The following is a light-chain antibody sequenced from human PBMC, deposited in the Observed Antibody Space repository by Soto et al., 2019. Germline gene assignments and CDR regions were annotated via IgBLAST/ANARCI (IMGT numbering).Light chain of an antibody. V-gene: IGKV3-15*01. J-gene: IGKJ1*01. Sequence: EIVMTQSPVTLSVSPWERATLSCRANESISINIAWYQQKFGQSPRLLIYGASIRAIGSPTRFSDNGCGPEFLLTISSLQAEVFAGYCCQQYNNGPTFGQRTRVEFK. CDR2: GAS. CDR3: QQYNNGPT. CDR1: ESISIN.